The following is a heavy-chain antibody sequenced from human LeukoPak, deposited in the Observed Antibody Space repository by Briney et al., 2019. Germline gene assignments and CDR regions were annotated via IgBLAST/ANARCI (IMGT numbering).Heavy chain of an antibody. Sequence: ASVKVSCKASGYTFTSYGISWVRQAPGQGLEWMGWISAYNGNTNYAQKLQGRVTMTTDTSTSTAYMELRSLRSDDTAVYYCVRSLGDSSGYYPTGYYYYYMDVWGKGTTVTVSS. V-gene: IGHV1-18*01. CDR3: VRSLGDSSGYYPTGYYYYYMDV. J-gene: IGHJ6*03. CDR1: GYTFTSYG. CDR2: ISAYNGNT. D-gene: IGHD3-22*01.